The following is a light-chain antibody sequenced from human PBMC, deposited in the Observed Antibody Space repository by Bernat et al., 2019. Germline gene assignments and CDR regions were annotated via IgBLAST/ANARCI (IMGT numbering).Light chain of an antibody. J-gene: IGKJ2*01. CDR2: AVS. CDR1: QSVRTY. V-gene: IGKV1-39*01. CDR3: QQRNSIPYT. Sequence: DIQMTQSPSSLSASVGDRVTITCRAGQSVRTYLNWYQQKPGKAPKLLICAVSSLKSGVPSRFSGSGSGTDFTLTISSLQPEDFATYYCQQRNSIPYTFGQGTKVEIK.